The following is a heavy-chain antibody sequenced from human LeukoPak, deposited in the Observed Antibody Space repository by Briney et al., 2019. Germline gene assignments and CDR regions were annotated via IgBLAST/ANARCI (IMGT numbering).Heavy chain of an antibody. V-gene: IGHV4-59*01. Sequence: SETLSLTCTVSGGSISSYYWSWIRQPPGKGLEWIGYIYYSGSTNYNPSLKSRVTISVDTSKNQFSLKLSSVTAADTAVYYCARQDFWSGYYPFDYWGQGTLVTVSS. J-gene: IGHJ4*02. D-gene: IGHD3-3*01. CDR1: GGSISSYY. CDR3: ARQDFWSGYYPFDY. CDR2: IYYSGST.